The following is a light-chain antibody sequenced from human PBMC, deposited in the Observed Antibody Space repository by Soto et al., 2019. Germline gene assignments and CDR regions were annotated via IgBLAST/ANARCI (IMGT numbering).Light chain of an antibody. V-gene: IGKV3-20*01. CDR1: QSVRNNS. J-gene: IGKJ2*01. CDR2: GAS. CDR3: HQYGYGVDT. Sequence: EIVLTQSPGTLSLSPGERATLSCRASQSVRNNSLAWYQQQPGQAPRLLIFGASSRATGIPDRFSGSGSGTDFTLTISRLEPEDSAVYFCHQYGYGVDTFGQGTTLEIK.